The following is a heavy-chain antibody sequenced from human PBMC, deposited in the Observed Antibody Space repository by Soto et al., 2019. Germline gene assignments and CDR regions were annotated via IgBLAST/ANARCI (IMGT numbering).Heavy chain of an antibody. J-gene: IGHJ5*02. Sequence: GALRLSCAASGFTFSSYAMHWVRQAPGKGLEWVAVISYDGSNKYYADSVKGRFTISRDNAKNSLYLLMNTLRPEDTAVYYCARAVNWNEFDPWGQGALVTVSS. CDR2: ISYDGSNK. CDR1: GFTFSSYA. V-gene: IGHV3-30-3*01. D-gene: IGHD1-1*01. CDR3: ARAVNWNEFDP.